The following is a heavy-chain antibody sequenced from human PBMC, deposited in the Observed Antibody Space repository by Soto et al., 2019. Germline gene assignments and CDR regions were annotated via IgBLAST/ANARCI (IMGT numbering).Heavy chain of an antibody. CDR1: GVTVSSNY. J-gene: IGHJ4*02. CDR2: ICSSGST. Sequence: GGSLRLSCAASGVTVSSNYMNWVRQAPGKGLEWVSIICSSGSTYYADSVKGRFTFSRDNSKNTLYLQMNSLRAEDTAVYYCAKGSESWLLEPDYWGQGTLVTVSS. D-gene: IGHD1-1*01. CDR3: AKGSESWLLEPDY. V-gene: IGHV3-66*01.